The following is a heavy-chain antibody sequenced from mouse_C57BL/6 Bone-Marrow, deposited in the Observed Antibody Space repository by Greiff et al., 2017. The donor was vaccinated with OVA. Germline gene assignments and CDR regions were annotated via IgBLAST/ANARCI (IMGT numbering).Heavy chain of an antibody. V-gene: IGHV1-69*01. CDR1: GYTFTSYW. CDR2: IDPSDSYT. Sequence: QVQLQQPGAELVMPGASVKLSCKASGYTFTSYWMHWVKQRPGQGLEWIGEIDPSDSYTNYNQKFKGKSTLTVDKSSSPAYMQLSSLTSEASAVYYCARGILLRPGWYFDVWGTGTTVTVSS. J-gene: IGHJ1*03. D-gene: IGHD1-2*01. CDR3: ARGILLRPGWYFDV.